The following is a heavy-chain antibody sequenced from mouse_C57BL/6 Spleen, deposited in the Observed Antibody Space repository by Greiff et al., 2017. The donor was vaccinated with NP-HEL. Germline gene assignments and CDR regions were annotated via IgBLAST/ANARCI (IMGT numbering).Heavy chain of an antibody. CDR3: AREGYYGSSYVGWFAY. CDR2: ISYSGST. D-gene: IGHD1-1*01. V-gene: IGHV3-1*01. CDR1: GYSITSGYD. J-gene: IGHJ3*01. Sequence: EVKLQESGPGMVKPSQSLSLTCTVTGYSITSGYDWHWIRHFPGNKLEWMGYISYSGSTNYNPSLKSRIPITHDPSKNPFFLKLNSVTTEDTATYYCAREGYYGSSYVGWFAYWGQGTLVTVSA.